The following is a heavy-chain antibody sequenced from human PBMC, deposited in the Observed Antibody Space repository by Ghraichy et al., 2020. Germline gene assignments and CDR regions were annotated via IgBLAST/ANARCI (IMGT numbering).Heavy chain of an antibody. Sequence: GGSRRLTCAASGFSFTGYAMNWVRQAPGKGLEWVSAISGSGASPSYADSVKGRFTISRDNSKNTLFLQMNNLRVEDAARYYCAKATRGYTSSWADYWGQGALVTVSS. CDR1: GFSFTGYA. D-gene: IGHD6-13*01. J-gene: IGHJ4*02. V-gene: IGHV3-23*01. CDR3: AKATRGYTSSWADY. CDR2: ISGSGASP.